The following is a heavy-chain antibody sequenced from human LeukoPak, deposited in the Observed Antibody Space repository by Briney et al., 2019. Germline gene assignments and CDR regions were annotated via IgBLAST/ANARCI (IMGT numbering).Heavy chain of an antibody. Sequence: SGGSLRLSCAASGFTFDDYAMPWVRQAPGKGLEWVSGISWNSGSIGYADSVKGRFTISRDNAKNSLYLQMNSLRAEDTALYYCAKDFKPYGSGSYYGYWGQGTLVTVSS. CDR2: ISWNSGSI. V-gene: IGHV3-9*01. CDR3: AKDFKPYGSGSYYGY. D-gene: IGHD3-10*01. CDR1: GFTFDDYA. J-gene: IGHJ4*02.